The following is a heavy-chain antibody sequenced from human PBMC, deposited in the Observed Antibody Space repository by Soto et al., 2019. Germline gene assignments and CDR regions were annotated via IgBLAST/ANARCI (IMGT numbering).Heavy chain of an antibody. D-gene: IGHD1-1*01. CDR3: ARAWNSPFDY. V-gene: IGHV4-34*01. Sequence: SETLSLTCAVHGGSFSGYYWSWIRQPPGKGLEWIGEINHSGSTNYNPSLKSRVTISVDTSKNQFSLKLSSVTAADTAVYYCARAWNSPFDYWGQGTLVTVSS. J-gene: IGHJ4*02. CDR1: GGSFSGYY. CDR2: INHSGST.